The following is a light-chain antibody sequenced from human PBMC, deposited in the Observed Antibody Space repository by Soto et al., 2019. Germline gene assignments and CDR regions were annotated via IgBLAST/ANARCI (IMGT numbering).Light chain of an antibody. V-gene: IGKV3-15*01. J-gene: IGKJ4*01. CDR3: QQYNNWPLT. CDR2: LAS. CDR1: QSVGSN. Sequence: EIVMTQSPATLSVSPGERATLSCRASQSVGSNLAWYQQKPGQAPRLLIYLASTRATGLPARFSGSGSGTEFALTISSLQSEDFAVYYCQQYNNWPLTFGGGTKVEIK.